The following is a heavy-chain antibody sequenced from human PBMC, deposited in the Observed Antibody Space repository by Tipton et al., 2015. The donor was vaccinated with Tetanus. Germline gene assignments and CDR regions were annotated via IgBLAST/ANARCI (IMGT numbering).Heavy chain of an antibody. Sequence: LRLSCAVYGGSFSGYYWNWIRQPPGKGLEWIGEINYSGTTNYNPSLKSRVTMSVDTSKNQFSLQLSSMTAADTAVVFCARRSYCTSSRCFDAFDLWGPGTRVTVSS. CDR3: ARRSYCTSSRCFDAFDL. J-gene: IGHJ3*01. D-gene: IGHD2-8*01. CDR1: GGSFSGYY. CDR2: INYSGTT. V-gene: IGHV4-34*01.